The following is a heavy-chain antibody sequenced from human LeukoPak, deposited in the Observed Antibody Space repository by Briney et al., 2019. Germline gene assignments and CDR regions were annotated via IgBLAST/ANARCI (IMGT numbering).Heavy chain of an antibody. CDR1: GGSISSYY. CDR2: IYTSGST. V-gene: IGHV4-4*07. D-gene: IGHD6-19*01. J-gene: IGHJ3*02. CDR3: AKRDSSGWYGDAFDI. Sequence: PSETLSLTCTVSGGSISSYYWSWIRQPAGKGLEWIGRIYTSGSTNYNPSLKSRVTMSVDTSKNQFSLKLSSVTAADTAVYYCAKRDSSGWYGDAFDIWGQGTMVTVSS.